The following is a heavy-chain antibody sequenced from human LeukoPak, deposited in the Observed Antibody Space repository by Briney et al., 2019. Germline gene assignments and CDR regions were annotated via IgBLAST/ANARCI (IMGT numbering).Heavy chain of an antibody. V-gene: IGHV3-33*01. CDR1: GFTFSSYG. D-gene: IGHD3-10*01. Sequence: GRSLRLSCAASGFTFSSYGMHWVRQAPGKGLEWVAVIWYDGSNKYYADSVKGRFTISRDNSKNTLYLQMNSLRAEDTAVYYCARDIIWFGELSDPNFDYWGQGTLVTVSS. CDR3: ARDIIWFGELSDPNFDY. CDR2: IWYDGSNK. J-gene: IGHJ4*02.